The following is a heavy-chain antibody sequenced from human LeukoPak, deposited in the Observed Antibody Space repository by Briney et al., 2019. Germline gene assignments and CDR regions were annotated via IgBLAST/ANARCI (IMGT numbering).Heavy chain of an antibody. CDR2: IKQDGSEK. Sequence: GGSLRLSCAASGFTFSSYWMSWVCQAPGKGLEWVANIKQDGSEKYYVDSVKGRFTISRDNAKNSLYLQMNSLRAEDTAVYYCARDRGYCSGGSCYLNGAFDIWGQGTMVTVSS. D-gene: IGHD2-15*01. CDR1: GFTFSSYW. CDR3: ARDRGYCSGGSCYLNGAFDI. V-gene: IGHV3-7*01. J-gene: IGHJ3*02.